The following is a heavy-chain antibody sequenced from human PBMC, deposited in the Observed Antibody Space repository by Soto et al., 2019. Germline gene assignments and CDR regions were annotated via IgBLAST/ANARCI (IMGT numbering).Heavy chain of an antibody. Sequence: ASETLSLTCTVSGGSISSYYWSWIRQPPGKGLEWIGYIYYSGSTNYNPSLKSRVTISVDTSKNQFSLKLSSVTAADTAVYYCARESPQSRYCSSTSCHTGRFDPWGQGTLVTVSS. CDR1: GGSISSYY. CDR2: IYYSGST. V-gene: IGHV4-59*01. CDR3: ARESPQSRYCSSTSCHTGRFDP. D-gene: IGHD2-2*02. J-gene: IGHJ5*02.